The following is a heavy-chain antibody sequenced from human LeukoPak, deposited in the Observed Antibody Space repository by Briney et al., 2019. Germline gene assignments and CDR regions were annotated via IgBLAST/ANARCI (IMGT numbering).Heavy chain of an antibody. D-gene: IGHD6-19*01. CDR2: INPSGGST. J-gene: IGHJ4*02. Sequence: GASVKVSGKAFGYTFTNYYMHWVRQAPGQGLEWMGIINPSGGSTSCAQKFQGRVTMTRDTSTSTVYMELSSLRSEDTAVYYCAREPVAGVDYWGQGTLVTVSS. V-gene: IGHV1-46*01. CDR1: GYTFTNYY. CDR3: AREPVAGVDY.